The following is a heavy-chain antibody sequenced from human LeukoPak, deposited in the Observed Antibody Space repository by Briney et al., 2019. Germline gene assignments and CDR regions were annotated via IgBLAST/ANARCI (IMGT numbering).Heavy chain of an antibody. CDR3: ARGLMYYSSGYYTRFDY. CDR2: IYYSGST. D-gene: IGHD3-22*01. CDR1: GGSISSYY. Sequence: SETLSLTCTVSGGSISSYYWSWIRQPPGKGVEWIGYIYYSGSTSYNPSLKSRVTISVDKSKNQFSLKLSSVTAADTAVYYCARGLMYYSSGYYTRFDYWGQGTLVTVSS. V-gene: IGHV4-59*12. J-gene: IGHJ4*02.